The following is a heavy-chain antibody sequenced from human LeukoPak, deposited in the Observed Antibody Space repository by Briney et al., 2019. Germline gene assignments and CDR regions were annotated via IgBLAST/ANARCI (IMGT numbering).Heavy chain of an antibody. CDR2: INPNSGGT. J-gene: IGHJ4*02. CDR3: ARIRYCGGISCYYIDY. Sequence: ASVKVSCKASGYTFTGYYMHWVRQAPGQGLEWMGWINPNSGGTNYAQKFQGRVTMTRDTSISTAYMELSRLRSDDTALYYCARIRYCGGISCYYIDYWGQGTLVTVSA. CDR1: GYTFTGYY. V-gene: IGHV1-2*02. D-gene: IGHD2-2*01.